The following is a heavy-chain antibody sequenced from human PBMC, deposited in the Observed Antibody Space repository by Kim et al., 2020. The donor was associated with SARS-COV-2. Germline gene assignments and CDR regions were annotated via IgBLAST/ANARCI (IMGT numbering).Heavy chain of an antibody. V-gene: IGHV3-53*01. CDR3: ARESDFLGGMDV. J-gene: IGHJ6*02. CDR1: GFTVSSNY. Sequence: GGSLRLSCAASGFTVSSNYMSWVRQAPGKGLEWVSVIYSGGSTYYADSVKGRFTISRDNSKNTLYLQMNSLRAEDTAVYYCARESDFLGGMDVWGQGTTVTVSS. D-gene: IGHD2-21*02. CDR2: IYSGGST.